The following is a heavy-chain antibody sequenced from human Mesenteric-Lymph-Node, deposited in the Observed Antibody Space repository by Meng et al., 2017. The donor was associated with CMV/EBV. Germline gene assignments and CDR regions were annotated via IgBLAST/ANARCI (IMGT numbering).Heavy chain of an antibody. CDR1: GFTFDDYP. J-gene: IGHJ4*02. CDR3: AKDTRSGSYYRYLDY. V-gene: IGHV3-9*01. CDR2: ISWNSGAI. D-gene: IGHD1-26*01. Sequence: GGSLRLSCEASGFTFDDYPMHWVRQAPGKGLEWVAGISWNSGAIGYADSVKGRFTISRDNSRNTLYLQMNSLRAEDTAVYYCAKDTRSGSYYRYLDYWGQGTLVTVS.